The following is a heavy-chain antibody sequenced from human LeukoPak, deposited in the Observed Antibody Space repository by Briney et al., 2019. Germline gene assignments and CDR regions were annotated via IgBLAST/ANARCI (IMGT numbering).Heavy chain of an antibody. CDR3: ARGLPPALYYDFWSGYYRHYYYMDV. J-gene: IGHJ6*03. D-gene: IGHD3-3*01. CDR2: INHSGST. CDR1: GGSFSGYY. V-gene: IGHV4-34*01. Sequence: SETLSLTCAVYGGSFSGYYWSWIRQPPGKGLEWIGEINHSGSTNYNPSLKSRVTISVDTSKKQFSLKLSSVTAAATAVYYCARGLPPALYYDFWSGYYRHYYYMDVWGKGTTVTVSS.